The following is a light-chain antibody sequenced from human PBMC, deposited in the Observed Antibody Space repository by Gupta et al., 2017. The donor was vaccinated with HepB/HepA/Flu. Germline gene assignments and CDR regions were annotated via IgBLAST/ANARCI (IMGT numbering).Light chain of an antibody. CDR1: QSVGAY. CDR2: DAS. CDR3: QQGSNWPLT. J-gene: IGKJ5*01. Sequence: EIVLTQSPATLSLSPGERAALSCRASQSVGAYLAWYQQKPGQAPRLLIYDASNRATGIPARFSGSGSGTDFTLTISSLEPEDFAVYYCQQGSNWPLTFGQGTRLEIK. V-gene: IGKV3-11*01.